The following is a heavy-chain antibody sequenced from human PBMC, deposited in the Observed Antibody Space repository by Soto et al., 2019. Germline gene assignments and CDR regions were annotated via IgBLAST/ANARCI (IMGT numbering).Heavy chain of an antibody. CDR2: INPNTGGT. Sequence: ASVKVSCKASGYTFTSYGISWVRQAPRHGLEWMGWINPNTGGTHYAQKFQGRVTITRDTSIRTAYMQLSSLRSDDTAVYYCARDRDSYDNSGYSYYFNYWGQGTLVTVS. D-gene: IGHD3-22*01. V-gene: IGHV1-2*02. CDR1: GYTFTSYG. CDR3: ARDRDSYDNSGYSYYFNY. J-gene: IGHJ4*02.